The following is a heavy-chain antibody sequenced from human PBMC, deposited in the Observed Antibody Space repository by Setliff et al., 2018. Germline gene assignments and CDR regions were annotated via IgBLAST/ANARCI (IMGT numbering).Heavy chain of an antibody. V-gene: IGHV3-72*01. CDR2: TRNKVSGYIT. CDR3: AREVAGTYHYFDP. J-gene: IGHJ5*02. CDR1: GFTFSDYS. Sequence: PGGSLRLSCATSGFTFSDYSMDWVRQAPGKGLEWIGRTRNKVSGYITEYAASVKGRFTISRDDSKNSVFLQMNSLKTEDTAVYYCAREVAGTYHYFDPWGQGTLVTVSS. D-gene: IGHD6-19*01.